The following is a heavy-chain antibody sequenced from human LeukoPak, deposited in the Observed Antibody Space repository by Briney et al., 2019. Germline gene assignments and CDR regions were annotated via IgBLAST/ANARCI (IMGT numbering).Heavy chain of an antibody. J-gene: IGHJ4*02. CDR1: GFTFSSYW. D-gene: IGHD7-27*01. CDR2: VNTDGSHT. Sequence: PGWSLRLSCAASGFTFSSYWMHWVRQAPGKGLMWVSRVNTDGSHTNYAYSVNGRFTISIDNAKNALYLQMNSLRAEDTAIYYCARGDLTFWGFPHWGQGALVTVSS. V-gene: IGHV3-74*01. CDR3: ARGDLTFWGFPH.